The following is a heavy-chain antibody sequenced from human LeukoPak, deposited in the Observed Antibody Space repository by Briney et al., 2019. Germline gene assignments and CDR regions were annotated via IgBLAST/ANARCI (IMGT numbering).Heavy chain of an antibody. D-gene: IGHD2-8*02. CDR2: ISGSGGNT. CDR3: AKSRLIYCTGGGCYGMDV. V-gene: IGHV3-23*01. J-gene: IGHJ6*02. Sequence: QPGGSLRLSCAASGFTFSNYGMNWVRQAPGTGLEWVAGISGSGGNTYYADSVKGRFTISRDNSKNTLYLQMNNLRAADTAIYYCAKSRLIYCTGGGCYGMDVWGQGTTVSVSS. CDR1: GFTFSNYG.